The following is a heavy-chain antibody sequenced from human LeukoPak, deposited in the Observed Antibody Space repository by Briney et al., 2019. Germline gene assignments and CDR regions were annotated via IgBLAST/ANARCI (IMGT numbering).Heavy chain of an antibody. CDR1: GYSISRGYY. V-gene: IGHV4-38-2*01. CDR3: ARSLYCSGGSCYFDY. CDR2: IYHSGST. D-gene: IGHD2-15*01. Sequence: SETLSLTCAVSGYSISRGYYWGWIRQPPGRGLEWIGSIYHSGSTYYNPSLKSRVTISVDTSKNQFSLKLSSVTAADTAVYYCARSLYCSGGSCYFDYWGQGTLVTVSS. J-gene: IGHJ4*02.